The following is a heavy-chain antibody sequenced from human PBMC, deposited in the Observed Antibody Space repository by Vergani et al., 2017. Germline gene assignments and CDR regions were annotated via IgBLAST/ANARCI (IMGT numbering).Heavy chain of an antibody. CDR1: AGSFSGYY. CDR3: ARVQEHYDFWSGYRVRYYYFVDV. V-gene: IGHV4-34*01. D-gene: IGHD3-3*01. Sequence: QVQLQQWGAGLLKPSEAPSLTCAAYAGSFSGYYWSWIRQPPGKGLEWIGEINHSGSTNYNPSLKSRVTISVDTSKNQFSLKLNSVTAADTAVYYCARVQEHYDFWSGYRVRYYYFVDVWGKGTTVTVS. CDR2: INHSGST. J-gene: IGHJ6*03.